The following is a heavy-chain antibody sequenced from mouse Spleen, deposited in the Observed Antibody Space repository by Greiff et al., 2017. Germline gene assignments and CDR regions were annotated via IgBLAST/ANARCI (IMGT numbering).Heavy chain of an antibody. J-gene: IGHJ2*01. V-gene: IGHV5-6-4*01. CDR1: GFTFSSYY. Sequence: EVKVVESGGGLVKLGGSLKLSCAASGFTFSSYYMSWVRQTPEKRLEWVATISSGGGSTYYPDSVKGRFTISRDNAKNTLYLQMSSLNSEDTAVYYCARDPRGNYYFDYWGQGTTLTVSS. CDR3: ARDPRGNYYFDY. D-gene: IGHD2-1*01. CDR2: ISSGGGST.